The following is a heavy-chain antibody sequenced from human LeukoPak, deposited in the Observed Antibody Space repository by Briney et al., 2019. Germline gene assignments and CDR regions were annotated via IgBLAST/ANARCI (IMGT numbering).Heavy chain of an antibody. CDR2: IYYSGST. V-gene: IGHV4-39*01. CDR3: ARYSLGSSGYYYGGFDAFDI. Sequence: PSETLSLTCTVAGGSISSSSYYWGWIRQPPGKGLEWSGSIYYSGSTYYNPSPKSRVTISVDTSKNQFSLKLSSVTAADTAVYYCARYSLGSSGYYYGGFDAFDIWGQGTMVTVSS. J-gene: IGHJ3*02. D-gene: IGHD3-22*01. CDR1: GGSISSSSYY.